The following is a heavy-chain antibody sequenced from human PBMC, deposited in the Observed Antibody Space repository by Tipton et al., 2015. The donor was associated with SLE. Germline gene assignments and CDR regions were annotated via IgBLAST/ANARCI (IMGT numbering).Heavy chain of an antibody. CDR2: IFHTGSA. Sequence: TLSLTCTVSGGSIRDTNYFWSWVRQLPGKGLEWIGYIFHTGSAYYNPSLRSRVMISIDTSKRQFSLKLTSVTAADTAVYYCARGSKARISGYDWFDSWGQGTLVTVSS. J-gene: IGHJ5*01. D-gene: IGHD3-3*01. CDR1: GGSIRDTNYF. CDR3: ARGSKARISGYDWFDS. V-gene: IGHV4-30-4*08.